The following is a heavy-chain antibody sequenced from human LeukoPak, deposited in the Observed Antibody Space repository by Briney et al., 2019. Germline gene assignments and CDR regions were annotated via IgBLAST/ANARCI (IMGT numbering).Heavy chain of an antibody. D-gene: IGHD2-2*01. Sequence: KRGESLKISCKGSGYSFTSYWTGWVRQMPGKGLEWMGIIYPGDSDTRYSPSFQGQVTISADKSISTAYLQWSSLKASDTAMYYCARVYCSSTSCPENWFGPWGQGTLVTVSS. CDR2: IYPGDSDT. CDR3: ARVYCSSTSCPENWFGP. V-gene: IGHV5-51*01. J-gene: IGHJ5*02. CDR1: GYSFTSYW.